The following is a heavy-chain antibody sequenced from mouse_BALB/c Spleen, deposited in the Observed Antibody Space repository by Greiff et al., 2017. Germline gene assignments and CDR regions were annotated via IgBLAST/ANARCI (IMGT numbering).Heavy chain of an antibody. J-gene: IGHJ4*01. Sequence: VQLKESGGGLVQPGGSRKLSCAASGFTFSSFGMHWVRQAPEKGLEWVAYISSGSSTIYYADTVKGRFTISRDNPKNTLFLQMTSLRSEDTAMYYCARSRNYGFYAMDYWGQGTSVTVSS. CDR1: GFTFSSFG. CDR3: ARSRNYGFYAMDY. D-gene: IGHD1-2*01. V-gene: IGHV5-17*02. CDR2: ISSGSSTI.